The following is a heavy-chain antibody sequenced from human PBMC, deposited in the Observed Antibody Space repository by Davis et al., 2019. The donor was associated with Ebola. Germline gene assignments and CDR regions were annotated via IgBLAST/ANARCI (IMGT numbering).Heavy chain of an antibody. CDR2: ISGSGGST. Sequence: GESLKISCAASGFTFSSYAMSWVRQAPGKGLEWVSAISGSGGSTYYADSVKGRFTISRDNSKNTLYLQMNSLRAEDTAVYYCARYTEAFDIWGQGTMVTVSS. CDR1: GFTFSSYA. J-gene: IGHJ3*02. CDR3: ARYTEAFDI. D-gene: IGHD5-18*01. V-gene: IGHV3-23*01.